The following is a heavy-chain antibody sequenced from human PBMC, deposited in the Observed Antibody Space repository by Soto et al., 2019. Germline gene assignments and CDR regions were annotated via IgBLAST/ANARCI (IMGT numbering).Heavy chain of an antibody. CDR2: SSNSGTFS. CDR3: ARSGDNYNPLDY. Sequence: SLRLSCERSGFTFSEDYISWVRQAPGKGLEWISYSSNSGTFSRYADSVKGRFSISRDNTKNLLYLQMNSLRAEDTAVYYCARSGDNYNPLDYWGQGTPLTVSS. D-gene: IGHD1-1*01. J-gene: IGHJ4*02. CDR1: GFTFSEDY. V-gene: IGHV3-11*06.